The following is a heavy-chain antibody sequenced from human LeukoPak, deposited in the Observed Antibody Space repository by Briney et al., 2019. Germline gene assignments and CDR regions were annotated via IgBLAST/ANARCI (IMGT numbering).Heavy chain of an antibody. CDR2: FDPEDGET. CDR3: ATGTQWELLGGPRFFDY. CDR1: GYTLTELS. Sequence: SVKVSCKVSGYTLTELSMHWVRQAPGKGLEWMGGFDPEDGETIYAQKFQGRVTMTEDTSTDTAYMELSSLRSEDTAVYYCATGTQWELLGGPRFFDYWGQGTLVTVSS. V-gene: IGHV1-24*01. J-gene: IGHJ4*02. D-gene: IGHD1-26*01.